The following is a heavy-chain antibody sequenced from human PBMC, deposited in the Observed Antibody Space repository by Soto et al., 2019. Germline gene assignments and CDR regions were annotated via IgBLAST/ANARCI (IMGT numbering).Heavy chain of an antibody. D-gene: IGHD3-10*01. CDR3: ARGGAARPDY. V-gene: IGHV3-48*01. J-gene: IGHJ4*02. Sequence: HPGGSLRLSCAASGFTVGPSYMSWVRQAPGKGLEWVSYISSGRVTVSYADSVKGRFTISRDNAMNSLYLQMNSLRAEDTAVYYCARGGAARPDYWGQGTLVTVSS. CDR2: ISSGRVTV. CDR1: GFTVGPSY.